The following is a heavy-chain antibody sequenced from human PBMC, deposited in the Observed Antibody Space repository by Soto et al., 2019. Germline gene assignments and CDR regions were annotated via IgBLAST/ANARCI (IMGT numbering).Heavy chain of an antibody. CDR1: AFTFSSYG. CDR3: ARDRSPSGYSSGWYSYYYYYGLDV. D-gene: IGHD6-19*01. CDR2: IWYDGSNK. Sequence: PGGSLRRSCAASAFTFSSYGMHWVRQAPGKGLEWVAVIWYDGSNKYYADSVKGRFTISRDNSKNTLYLQMNSLRAEDTAVYYCARDRSPSGYSSGWYSYYYYYGLDVWGQGTTVTVSS. J-gene: IGHJ6*02. V-gene: IGHV3-33*01.